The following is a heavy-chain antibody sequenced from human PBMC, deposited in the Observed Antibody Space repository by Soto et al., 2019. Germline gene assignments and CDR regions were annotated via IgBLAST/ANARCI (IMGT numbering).Heavy chain of an antibody. CDR1: GGPITKSY. V-gene: IGHV4-4*07. Sequence: SETLSLTCSVSGGPITKSYWSWIRQPVGKGLEWIGRMYTRGSASYNPSLKSRVTMSLDSSKNQFSLKVRSVTAADTAVYYCATSAVMGLEVAGHFDNWGQGTLVTVSS. CDR2: MYTRGSA. J-gene: IGHJ4*01. D-gene: IGHD6-19*01. CDR3: ATSAVMGLEVAGHFDN.